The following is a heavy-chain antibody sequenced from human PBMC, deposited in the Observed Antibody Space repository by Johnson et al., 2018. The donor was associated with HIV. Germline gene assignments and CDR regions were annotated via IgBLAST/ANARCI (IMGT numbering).Heavy chain of an antibody. CDR2: ISGSI. Sequence: QLVESGGGLVQPGGSLRLSCAASGFRFDDYGMSWVRQTPGKGLEWVSLISGSIGYADSVKGRFTISRDNAKNSLYLQMNSLRPEDTALYYCTTGLMSAFDMWGQGTMVTVSS. J-gene: IGHJ3*02. V-gene: IGHV3-9*01. CDR1: GFRFDDYG. D-gene: IGHD3-16*01. CDR3: TTGLMSAFDM.